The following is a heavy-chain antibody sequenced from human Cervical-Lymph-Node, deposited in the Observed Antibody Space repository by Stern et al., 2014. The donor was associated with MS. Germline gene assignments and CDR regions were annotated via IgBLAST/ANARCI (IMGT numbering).Heavy chain of an antibody. J-gene: IGHJ6*02. Sequence: QVQLVESGPGLVKPSETLSLTCTVPGGSISSHYWSWIRQPAGKGLQWIGRIYTSGSTNYNPSLKSRVTMSVDTSKNQFSLRLSSVTAADTAVYYCARDRDYDGSARGYGMDVWGQGTTVTVSS. CDR1: GGSISSHY. V-gene: IGHV4-4*07. D-gene: IGHD3-22*01. CDR2: IYTSGST. CDR3: ARDRDYDGSARGYGMDV.